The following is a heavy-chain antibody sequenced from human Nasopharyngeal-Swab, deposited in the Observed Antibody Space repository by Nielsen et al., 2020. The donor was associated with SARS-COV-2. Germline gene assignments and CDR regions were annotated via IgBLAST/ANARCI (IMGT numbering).Heavy chain of an antibody. Sequence: GESLKISCAASGFTFSSYGMHWVRQAPGKGLEWVAVISYDGSNKYYADSVKGRFTISRDNSKNTLYLQMNSLRAEDTAVYYCAKDARGYSYGQGMDYWGQGTLVTVSS. D-gene: IGHD5-18*01. CDR1: GFTFSSYG. CDR3: AKDARGYSYGQGMDY. V-gene: IGHV3-30*18. J-gene: IGHJ4*02. CDR2: ISYDGSNK.